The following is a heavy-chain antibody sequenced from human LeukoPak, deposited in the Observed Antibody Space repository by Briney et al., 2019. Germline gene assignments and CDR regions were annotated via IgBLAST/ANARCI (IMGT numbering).Heavy chain of an antibody. V-gene: IGHV1-69*11. D-gene: IGHD1-26*01. Sequence: SVKVSCKASGGTFSSYGFAWVRQAPGQGLEWMGRIIPILDRANYAQTFQGRVTITADASTTTAYMELGSLRSEDTAVYYCAGGIVGATKDVDYYHYGMDVWGQGATVTVSS. CDR3: AGGIVGATKDVDYYHYGMDV. CDR1: GGTFSSYG. J-gene: IGHJ6*02. CDR2: IIPILDRA.